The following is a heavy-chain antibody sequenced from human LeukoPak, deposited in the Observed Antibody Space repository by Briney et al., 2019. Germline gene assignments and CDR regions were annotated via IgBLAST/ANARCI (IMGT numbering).Heavy chain of an antibody. Sequence: SVKVSCKASGGTFSSYTISWVRQAPGQGLEWMGRIIPILGIANYAQKFQGIVTITADKSTSTAYVELSSLRSEDTAVYYCARDRDYDFWSGRDPNWFDPWGQGTLVTVSS. CDR3: ARDRDYDFWSGRDPNWFDP. D-gene: IGHD3-3*01. CDR2: IIPILGIA. V-gene: IGHV1-69*04. CDR1: GGTFSSYT. J-gene: IGHJ5*02.